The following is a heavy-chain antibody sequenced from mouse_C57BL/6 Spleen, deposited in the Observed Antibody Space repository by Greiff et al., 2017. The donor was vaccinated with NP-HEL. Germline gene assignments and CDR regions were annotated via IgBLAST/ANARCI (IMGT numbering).Heavy chain of an antibody. V-gene: IGHV1-42*01. Sequence: VQLQQSGPELVKPGASVKISCKASGYSFTGYYMNWVKQSPEKSLEWIGEINPSTGGTTYNQKFKAKATLTVDKSSSTAYMQLKSLTSEDSAVYYCAYYYGSSYWFAYWGQGTLVTVAA. CDR1: GYSFTGYY. CDR2: INPSTGGT. D-gene: IGHD1-1*01. J-gene: IGHJ3*01. CDR3: AYYYGSSYWFAY.